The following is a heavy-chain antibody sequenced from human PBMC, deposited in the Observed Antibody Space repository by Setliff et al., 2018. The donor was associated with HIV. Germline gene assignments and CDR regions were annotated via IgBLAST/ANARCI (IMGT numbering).Heavy chain of an antibody. D-gene: IGHD3-10*01. CDR2: INYSGST. Sequence: SETLSLTCAVYGGSSSDYSWSWIRQPPGKGLEWIGEINYSGSTKYNPSLKSRVTISPNTSKSQFSLKLTSVTAADTAVYFCARIGSGNYSPFDIWGQGTMVTVSS. J-gene: IGHJ3*02. CDR1: GGSSSDYS. V-gene: IGHV4-34*01. CDR3: ARIGSGNYSPFDI.